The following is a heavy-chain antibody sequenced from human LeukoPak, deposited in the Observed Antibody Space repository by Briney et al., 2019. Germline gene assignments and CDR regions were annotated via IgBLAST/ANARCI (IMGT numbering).Heavy chain of an antibody. CDR2: ISSSSSHM. D-gene: IGHD1-26*01. CDR3: VRDSGSSYGYYFLH. CDR1: GFTFNSYS. V-gene: IGHV3-21*01. J-gene: IGHJ1*01. Sequence: PGGSLRVSCAASGFTFNSYSMYWVRQAPGKGLEWVSSISSSSSHMFYADSVKGRFSISRDNANNSLYLQMNSLRAEDTAVYYCVRDSGSSYGYYFLHWGQGTLVTVSS.